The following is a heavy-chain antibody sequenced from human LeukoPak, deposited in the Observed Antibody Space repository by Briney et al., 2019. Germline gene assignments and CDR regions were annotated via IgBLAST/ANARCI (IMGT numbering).Heavy chain of an antibody. CDR3: ARGRYCSGGSCYQGV. J-gene: IGHJ4*02. CDR1: GGSFSGYY. V-gene: IGHV4-34*01. CDR2: INHSGST. Sequence: PSETLSLTCAVYGGSFSGYYWSWIRQPPGKGLEWIGEINHSGSTNYNPSLKSRVTISVDTSKNQFSLKLSSVTAADTAVYYCARGRYCSGGSCYQGVWGQGTLVTVSP. D-gene: IGHD2-15*01.